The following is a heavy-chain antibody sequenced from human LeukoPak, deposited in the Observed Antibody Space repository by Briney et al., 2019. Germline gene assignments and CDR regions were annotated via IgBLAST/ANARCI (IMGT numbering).Heavy chain of an antibody. D-gene: IGHD4-17*01. CDR2: INPNSGGT. CDR3: EILMGGITTVTTPDY. CDR1: GYTFTGYY. V-gene: IGHV1-2*06. J-gene: IGHJ4*02. Sequence: GASVKVSCKASGYTFTGYYMHWVRQAPGQGLEGMGRINPNSGGTNYAQKFQGRVTMTRDTSISTAYMELSKLRADDTAVYYHEILMGGITTVTTPDYWGQGTLGTVSS.